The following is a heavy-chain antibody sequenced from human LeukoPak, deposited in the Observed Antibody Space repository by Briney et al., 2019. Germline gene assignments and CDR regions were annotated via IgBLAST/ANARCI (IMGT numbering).Heavy chain of an antibody. CDR1: GFTFSTFL. V-gene: IGHV3-7*01. Sequence: GALRLSCAASGFTFSTFLMNWVRPGPGKGLEWVANIKQDGSEIYYVASVRGRFTISRDNAKNSLYLQMNSLRAEDTAVYYCARDYGGSSPFDYWGQGTLVAVSS. J-gene: IGHJ4*02. D-gene: IGHD4-23*01. CDR2: IKQDGSEI. CDR3: ARDYGGSSPFDY.